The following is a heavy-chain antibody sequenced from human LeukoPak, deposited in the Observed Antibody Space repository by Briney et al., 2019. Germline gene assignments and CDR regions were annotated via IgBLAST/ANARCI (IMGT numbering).Heavy chain of an antibody. D-gene: IGHD5-18*01. Sequence: GALRLSCAASGFTFTNYWMSWVRQAPGKGLEWVANIKKGGSEKNYVDSVRGRFTISRDNAENSLHLQMNSLRAEDTAVYYCVRDGGRYSYASDWGQGTMVIVSS. J-gene: IGHJ3*01. V-gene: IGHV3-7*01. CDR3: VRDGGRYSYASD. CDR2: IKKGGSEK. CDR1: GFTFTNYW.